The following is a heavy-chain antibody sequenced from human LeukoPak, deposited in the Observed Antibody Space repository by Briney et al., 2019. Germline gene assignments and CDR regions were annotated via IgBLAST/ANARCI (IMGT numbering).Heavy chain of an antibody. CDR3: VRGPYGASISKWFDP. CDR2: IYYSGDT. CDR1: DGSISGYS. V-gene: IGHV4-59*01. Sequence: PSETLSLTCTVSDGSISGYSWSWIRQPPGKGLEWIGYIYYSGDTNYNPSLKNRVTLSVDTSRNQLSLQLSSVTTADTAVYYCVRGPYGASISKWFDPWGQGTLVIVSS. D-gene: IGHD4/OR15-4a*01. J-gene: IGHJ5*02.